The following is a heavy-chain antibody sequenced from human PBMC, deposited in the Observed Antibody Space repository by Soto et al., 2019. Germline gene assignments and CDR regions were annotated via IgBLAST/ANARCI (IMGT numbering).Heavy chain of an antibody. V-gene: IGHV1-18*01. CDR1: GYTLTSYG. CDR3: ARVPDVADYGDYGGITSTGGMDV. CDR2: ISAYNGNT. J-gene: IGHJ6*02. Sequence: GASVKVSCKASGYTLTSYGISWVRQAPGQGLEWMGWISAYNGNTNYAQKLRGRVTMTTDTSTSTAYMELRSLRSDDTAVYYCARVPDVADYGDYGGITSTGGMDVWGQGTTVTVSS. D-gene: IGHD4-17*01.